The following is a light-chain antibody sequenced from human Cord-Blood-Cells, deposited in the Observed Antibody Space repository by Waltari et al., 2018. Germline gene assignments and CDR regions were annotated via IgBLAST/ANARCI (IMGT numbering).Light chain of an antibody. Sequence: DIQMTQSPSSLSASVGDRVTITCRASQSISSYLNWYQQKPGKAPKLLIYAASSLQSGVPSRFSGSGSGTYFTLTISSLQPEEFATYYCQQSYSTPRTFGQGTEVEIK. J-gene: IGKJ1*01. CDR3: QQSYSTPRT. CDR2: AAS. V-gene: IGKV1-39*01. CDR1: QSISSY.